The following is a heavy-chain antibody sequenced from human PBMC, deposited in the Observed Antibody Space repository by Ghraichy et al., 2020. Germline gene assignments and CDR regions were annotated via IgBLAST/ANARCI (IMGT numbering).Heavy chain of an antibody. Sequence: GGSLRLSCAASGFTFSSYWMSWVRQAPGKGLEWVANIKQDGSEKYYVDSVKGRFTISRDNAKNSLYLQMNSLRAEDSAVYYCAGGKLRYCTNGVCYYYGMDVWGQGTTVTVSS. CDR1: GFTFSSYW. J-gene: IGHJ6*02. CDR3: AGGKLRYCTNGVCYYYGMDV. D-gene: IGHD2-8*01. CDR2: IKQDGSEK. V-gene: IGHV3-7*03.